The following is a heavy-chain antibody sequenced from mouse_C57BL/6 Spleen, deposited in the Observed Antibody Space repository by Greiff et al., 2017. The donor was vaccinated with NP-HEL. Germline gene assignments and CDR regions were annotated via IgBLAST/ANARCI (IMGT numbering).Heavy chain of an antibody. J-gene: IGHJ2*01. Sequence: VQLQQSGAELVRPGTSVKVSCKASGYAFTNYLIEWVKQRPGQGLEWIGVINPGSGGTNYNEKFKGKATLTADKSSSTAYMQLSSLTSEDSAVYFCAREDGNYFDYWAKAPLSQSPQ. CDR1: GYAFTNYL. V-gene: IGHV1-54*01. CDR2: INPGSGGT. D-gene: IGHD2-1*01. CDR3: AREDGNYFDY.